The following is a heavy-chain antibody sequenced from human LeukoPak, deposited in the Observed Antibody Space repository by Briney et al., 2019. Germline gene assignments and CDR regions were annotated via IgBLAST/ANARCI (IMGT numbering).Heavy chain of an antibody. D-gene: IGHD6-13*01. CDR3: AGLHSSSWYPSDY. J-gene: IGHJ4*02. Sequence: PSETLSLTCTVSGGSISSYYWSWIRQPPGKGLEWIGYIYYSGSTNYNPSLKSRVTISVDTSKNQFSLKLSSVTAADTAVYYCAGLHSSSWYPSDYWGQGTLVTVSS. V-gene: IGHV4-59*08. CDR2: IYYSGST. CDR1: GGSISSYY.